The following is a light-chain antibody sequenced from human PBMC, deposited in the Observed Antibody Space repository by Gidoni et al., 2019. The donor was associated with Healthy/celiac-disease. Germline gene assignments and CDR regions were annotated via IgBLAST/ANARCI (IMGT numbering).Light chain of an antibody. J-gene: IGLJ1*01. CDR1: SSEVGGYNY. CDR3: SSYAGSNNYV. CDR2: EVS. V-gene: IGLV2-8*01. Sequence: QSALTQPPSASGSPGKSVTISCTGTSSEVGGYNYVSWYQQHPGKAPKLMIYEVSKRPPGVPDRVSGSKSGNTASLTVSGLQAEDEADYYCSSYAGSNNYVFGTGTKVTVL.